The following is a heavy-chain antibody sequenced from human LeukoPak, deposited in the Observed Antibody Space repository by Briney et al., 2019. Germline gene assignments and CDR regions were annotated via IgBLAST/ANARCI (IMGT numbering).Heavy chain of an antibody. Sequence: GGSLRLSCAASGFTFSSYAMSWVRQAPGKGLEWVSAISGSGGSTYYADSVKGRFTISRDNSKNTLYLQMNSLRAEDTAVYYCAKPYCSGGSCYSYYFDYWGQGTLVTVSS. D-gene: IGHD2-15*01. CDR1: GFTFSSYA. CDR2: ISGSGGST. CDR3: AKPYCSGGSCYSYYFDY. J-gene: IGHJ4*02. V-gene: IGHV3-23*01.